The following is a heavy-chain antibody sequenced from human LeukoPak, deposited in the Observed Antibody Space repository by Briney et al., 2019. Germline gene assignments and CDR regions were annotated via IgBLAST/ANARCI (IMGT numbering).Heavy chain of an antibody. CDR1: GGSISSYY. CDR2: IYYSGRT. J-gene: IGHJ3*02. Sequence: SETLSLTCTVSGGSISSYYWSWIRQPPGKGLEWIGYIYYSGRTNYNPSLKSRVTISVDTSKNQFSLKLSSVTAADTAVYYCARHDKDAFDIWGQGTMVTVSS. CDR3: ARHDKDAFDI. V-gene: IGHV4-59*08.